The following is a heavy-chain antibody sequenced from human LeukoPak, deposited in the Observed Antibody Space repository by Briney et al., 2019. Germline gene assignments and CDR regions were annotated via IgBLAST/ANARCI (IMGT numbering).Heavy chain of an antibody. D-gene: IGHD2-21*01. CDR1: GFTFSSFR. J-gene: IGHJ6*03. CDR3: ARDGRWGSDYCYYMDV. CDR2: ISSSNTYI. V-gene: IGHV3-21*01. Sequence: PGGSLRLSCAASGFTFSSFRMNWVRQAPGKGLECVSSISSSNTYIYYADSVKGRFTISRDNAKNSLYLQMNSLKAEDTAMYYCARDGRWGSDYCYYMDVWGKGTTVTVSS.